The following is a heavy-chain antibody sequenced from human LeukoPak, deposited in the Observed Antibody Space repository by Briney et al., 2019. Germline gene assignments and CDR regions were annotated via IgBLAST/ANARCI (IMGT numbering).Heavy chain of an antibody. D-gene: IGHD3-10*01. CDR2: ISAYNGNT. V-gene: IGHV1-18*01. CDR3: ARLRITMVRGVLNWFDP. CDR1: GYTFTSYG. J-gene: IGHJ5*02. Sequence: ASVKVSCKASGYTFTSYGISWVRQAPGQGLEWMGWISAYNGNTNYAQKLQGRVTMTTDTSTSTAYMELRSLRSDDTAVYYCARLRITMVRGVLNWFDPWGQGTLVTVSS.